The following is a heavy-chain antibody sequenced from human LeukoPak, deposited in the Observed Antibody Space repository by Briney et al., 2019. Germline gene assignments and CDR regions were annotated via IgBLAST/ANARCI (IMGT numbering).Heavy chain of an antibody. V-gene: IGHV5-51*01. CDR3: ARHPRNIVVVAASRGYFDY. CDR2: IYPGDSDT. J-gene: IGHJ4*02. Sequence: GESLKISCKGSGYSVTSYWIGWVRQMPGKRLEWMGIIYPGDSDTRYSPSFQGQVTISADKSISTAYLQWSSLKASDTAMYYSARHPRNIVVVAASRGYFDYWGQGTLVTVSS. D-gene: IGHD2-15*01. CDR1: GYSVTSYW.